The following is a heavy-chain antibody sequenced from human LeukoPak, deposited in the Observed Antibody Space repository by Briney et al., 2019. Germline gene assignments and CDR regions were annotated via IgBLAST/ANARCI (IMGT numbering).Heavy chain of an antibody. Sequence: GGSLGLSCAASGFTFSSYEMNWVRQAPGKGLEWVSYISSSGSTIYYADSVKGRFTISRDNAKNSLYLQMNSLRAEDTAVYYCAREGDDILTGYYASDWGQGTLVTVSS. CDR3: AREGDDILTGYYASD. CDR1: GFTFSSYE. D-gene: IGHD3-9*01. CDR2: ISSSGSTI. V-gene: IGHV3-48*03. J-gene: IGHJ4*02.